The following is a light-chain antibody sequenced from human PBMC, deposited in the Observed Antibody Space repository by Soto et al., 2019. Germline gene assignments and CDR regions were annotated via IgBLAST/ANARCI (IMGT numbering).Light chain of an antibody. CDR3: QSYDSSLSGVV. Sequence: QSVLTQPPSVSGAPGQRVTISCTGSGSNIGAGYDVHWYQQLPGTAPKLLIYGNSNRPSGVPDRFSGSKSGTSASLAITGLQAEDEADYYCQSYDSSLSGVVCGGGTKVTVL. J-gene: IGLJ2*01. V-gene: IGLV1-40*01. CDR2: GNS. CDR1: GSNIGAGYD.